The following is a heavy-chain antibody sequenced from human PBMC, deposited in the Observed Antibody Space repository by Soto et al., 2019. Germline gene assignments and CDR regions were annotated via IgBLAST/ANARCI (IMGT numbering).Heavy chain of an antibody. CDR3: AKNGLGATRGYYYYYGMDV. J-gene: IGHJ6*02. CDR2: ISWDGGST. Sequence: GGSLRLSCAASGFTFDDYTMHWVRQAPGKGLEWVSLISWDGGSTYYADSVKGRFTISRDNSKNSLYLQMNSLRTEDTALYYCAKNGLGATRGYYYYYGMDVWGQGTTVTVSS. V-gene: IGHV3-43*01. D-gene: IGHD1-26*01. CDR1: GFTFDDYT.